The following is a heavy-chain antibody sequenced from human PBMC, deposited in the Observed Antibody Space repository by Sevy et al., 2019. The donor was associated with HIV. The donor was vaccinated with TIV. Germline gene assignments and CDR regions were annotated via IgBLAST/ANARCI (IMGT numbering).Heavy chain of an antibody. CDR3: TRALATADTPEYYFDY. D-gene: IGHD5-12*01. J-gene: IGHJ4*02. CDR1: GFTFGDYA. V-gene: IGHV3-49*03. Sequence: GGSLRLSCTSSGFTFGDYAMSWCRQAPGKGLEWVAFIRRNSHEPYGGSTEYAASVKGRFTISRDDSKSIAYLQMNSLKTEDTAVYYCTRALATADTPEYYFDYWGQGILVTVSS. CDR2: IRRNSHEPYGGST.